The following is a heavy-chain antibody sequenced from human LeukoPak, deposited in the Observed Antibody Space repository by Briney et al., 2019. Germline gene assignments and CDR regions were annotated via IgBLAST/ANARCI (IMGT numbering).Heavy chain of an antibody. D-gene: IGHD5-18*01. CDR2: IYYSGST. Sequence: SETLSLTCTVSGYSISSGYYWGWIRQPPGKGLEWIGSIYYSGSTYYNPSLKSRVTISVDTSKNQFSLKLSSVTAADTAVYYCARALVDTTMAQNYYYYYMDVWGKGTTVTVSS. J-gene: IGHJ6*03. CDR1: GYSISSGYY. CDR3: ARALVDTTMAQNYYYYYMDV. V-gene: IGHV4-38-2*02.